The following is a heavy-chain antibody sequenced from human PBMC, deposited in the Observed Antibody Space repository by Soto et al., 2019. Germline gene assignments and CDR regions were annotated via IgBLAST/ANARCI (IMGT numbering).Heavy chain of an antibody. CDR1: GFSLDASGMG. CDR2: IYWDDDK. Sequence: QITLKESGPTLVKPKQTLTLTCTFSGFSLDASGMGVGWIRQPPGKAPEWLALIYWDDDKRSSPSLKSRLTITKDTSNIPVVLTYPSMAPMDTARYYCVHSRLSAGDPFDFWGQGILVTVSS. V-gene: IGHV2-5*02. J-gene: IGHJ4*02. CDR3: VHSRLSAGDPFDF. D-gene: IGHD4-17*01.